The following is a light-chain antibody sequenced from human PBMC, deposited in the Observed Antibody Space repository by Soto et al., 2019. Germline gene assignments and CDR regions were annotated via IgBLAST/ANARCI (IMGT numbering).Light chain of an antibody. CDR2: SNN. V-gene: IGLV1-44*01. CDR3: AAWDDSLNAYV. J-gene: IGLJ1*01. Sequence: QSVLTQPPSASGTPGQRVTIPCSGSSSNIGSNTVSWYQQLPGTAPKLLIYSNNQRPSGVPDRFSGSKSGTSASLAISGLQSEHEADYYCAAWDDSLNAYVFGTGTKLTVL. CDR1: SSNIGSNT.